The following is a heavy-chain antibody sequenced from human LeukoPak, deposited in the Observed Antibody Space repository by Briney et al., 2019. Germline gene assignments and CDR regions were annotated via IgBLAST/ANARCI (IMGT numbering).Heavy chain of an antibody. CDR1: GGTFSSYA. CDR3: VIGYLGYASSGYHWAFDI. CDR2: IIPIFGTA. V-gene: IGHV1-69*13. J-gene: IGHJ3*02. D-gene: IGHD3-22*01. Sequence: SVKVSCKASGGTFSSYAISWVRQAPGQGLEWMGGIIPIFGTANYAQKFQGRVTITADESTSTAYMELSSLRSEDTAVYYCVIGYLGYASSGYHWAFDIWGQGTMVTVSS.